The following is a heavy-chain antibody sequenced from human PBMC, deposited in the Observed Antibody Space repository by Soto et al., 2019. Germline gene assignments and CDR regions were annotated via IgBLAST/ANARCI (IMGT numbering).Heavy chain of an antibody. D-gene: IGHD3-22*01. CDR3: AKAPGDYYSSCYLH. CDR1: GFTFISYA. V-gene: IGHV3-23*01. J-gene: IGHJ1*01. Sequence: GGSLRLSCAASGFTFISYAMSWVRQAPGKGLEWVSSISGSGGTTYYAESAKGRFTIARANSKNTLYLQMNSLRAEDTAVYYCAKAPGDYYSSCYLHWGQGTLVTVSS. CDR2: ISGSGGTT.